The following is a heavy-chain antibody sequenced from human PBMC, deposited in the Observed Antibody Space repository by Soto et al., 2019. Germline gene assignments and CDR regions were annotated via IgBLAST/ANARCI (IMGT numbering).Heavy chain of an antibody. CDR1: GFIFTTYA. Sequence: EVQLLDSGGGLVQPGGSLRLSCAASGFIFTTYAMNWLRQAPGKGLEWVSGISASGGSTYYADSVKGRFTISRDNSENTVYLQMSTLRAEDTAVYYCAKGGNMVQLWYCDYWGQGTLVTVSS. D-gene: IGHD1-1*01. CDR2: ISASGGST. CDR3: AKGGNMVQLWYCDY. J-gene: IGHJ4*02. V-gene: IGHV3-23*01.